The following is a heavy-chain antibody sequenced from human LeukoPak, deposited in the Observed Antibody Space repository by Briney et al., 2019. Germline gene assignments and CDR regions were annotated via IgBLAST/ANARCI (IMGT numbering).Heavy chain of an antibody. Sequence: SVKVSCKASGGTFSSYAVSWVRQAPGQGLEWMGRIIPILGIANYAQRFQGRVTIIADKSTTTAYMELSSLRSDDTAVYYCARGGQMATIRTYNWFDPWGXXXLVTVSS. CDR1: GGTFSSYA. D-gene: IGHD5-24*01. J-gene: IGHJ5*02. V-gene: IGHV1-69*04. CDR3: ARGGQMATIRTYNWFDP. CDR2: IIPILGIA.